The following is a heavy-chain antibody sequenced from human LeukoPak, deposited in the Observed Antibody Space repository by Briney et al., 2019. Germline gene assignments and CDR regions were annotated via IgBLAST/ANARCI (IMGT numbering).Heavy chain of an antibody. Sequence: PGGSLRLSCTASGFTFGDYAMSWFRQAPGKGLEWVAVISYDGSNKYYADSVKGRFTISRDNSKNTLYLQMNSLRAEDTAVYYCARDWIAAAGQGYWGQGTLVTVSS. CDR3: ARDWIAAAGQGY. CDR2: ISYDGSNK. CDR1: GFTFGDYA. D-gene: IGHD6-13*01. V-gene: IGHV3-30-3*01. J-gene: IGHJ4*02.